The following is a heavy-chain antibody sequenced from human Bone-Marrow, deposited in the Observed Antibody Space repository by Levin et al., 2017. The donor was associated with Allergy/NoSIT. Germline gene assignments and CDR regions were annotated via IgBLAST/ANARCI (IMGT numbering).Heavy chain of an antibody. J-gene: IGHJ4*01. CDR3: AQEIKFAGFTYYFDS. V-gene: IGHV3-23*01. D-gene: IGHD3-10*01. Sequence: GGSLRLSCAASGFSFSSHFMTWVRQAPGKGLEWISAISDSGGNTYYADSVKGRFTISRDNSQNTLFLQMNSLRAEDTAVYFCAQEIKFAGFTYYFDSWGHGTLVTVSS. CDR1: GFSFSSHF. CDR2: ISDSGGNT.